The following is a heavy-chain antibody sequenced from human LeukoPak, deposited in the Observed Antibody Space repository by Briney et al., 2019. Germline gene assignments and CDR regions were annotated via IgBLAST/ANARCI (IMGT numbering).Heavy chain of an antibody. D-gene: IGHD6-13*01. CDR1: GFTFSSYA. CDR3: AKAAQQLVPNYYYYMDV. J-gene: IGHJ6*03. Sequence: GGSLRLSYAASGFTFSSYAMSWVRQAPGKGLEWVSAISGSGGSTYYADSVKGRFTISRDNSKNTLYLQMNSLRAEDTAVYYCAKAAQQLVPNYYYYMDVWGKGTTVTVSS. CDR2: ISGSGGST. V-gene: IGHV3-23*01.